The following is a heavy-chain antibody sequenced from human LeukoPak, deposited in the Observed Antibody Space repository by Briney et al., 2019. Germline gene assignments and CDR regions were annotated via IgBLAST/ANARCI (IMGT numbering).Heavy chain of an antibody. D-gene: IGHD1-26*01. CDR1: GFTFDDYA. Sequence: GGSLRLSCAASGFTFDDYAMHWIRQAPGKGLEWVSYISTSGSTIYYADSVQGRFTISRDNAKNSLYLQMNSLRAEDTAVYYCAREAWAFVYWGQGTLVTVSS. CDR2: ISTSGSTI. CDR3: AREAWAFVY. J-gene: IGHJ4*02. V-gene: IGHV3-11*01.